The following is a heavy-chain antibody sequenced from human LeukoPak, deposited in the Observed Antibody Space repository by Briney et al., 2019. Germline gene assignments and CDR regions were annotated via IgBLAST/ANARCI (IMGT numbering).Heavy chain of an antibody. D-gene: IGHD3-10*01. CDR1: GGSVSSTTYF. Sequence: SETLPLTCTVSGGSVSSTTYFSSWIRQPPGKVLEWIASINYSGSTYYNPSLKSRVTISVDTSENQFSLKLSSVTAADTAVYYCARYVVYGSGKYYFDYWGQGTLVTVSS. V-gene: IGHV4-39*01. J-gene: IGHJ4*02. CDR3: ARYVVYGSGKYYFDY. CDR2: INYSGST.